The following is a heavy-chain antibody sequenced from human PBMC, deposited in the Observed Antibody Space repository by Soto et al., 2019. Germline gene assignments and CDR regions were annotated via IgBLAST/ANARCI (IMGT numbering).Heavy chain of an antibody. D-gene: IGHD6-13*01. Sequence: GGSLRLSCAASGFTFSSYGMHWVRQAPGKGLEWVAVIWYDGSNKYYADSVKGRFTISRDNSKNTLYLQMNSLRAEDTAVYYCARGNAGNYYYYYGMDVWGQGTTVTVSS. CDR2: IWYDGSNK. V-gene: IGHV3-33*01. CDR3: ARGNAGNYYYYYGMDV. CDR1: GFTFSSYG. J-gene: IGHJ6*02.